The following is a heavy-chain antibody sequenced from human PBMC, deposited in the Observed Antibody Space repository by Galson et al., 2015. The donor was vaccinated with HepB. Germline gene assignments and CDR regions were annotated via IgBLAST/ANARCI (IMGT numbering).Heavy chain of an antibody. Sequence: PALVKPTQTLTLTCTFSGFSLSTSGMCVSWIRQPPGKALEWLARIDWDDEKYYSPSLKSRLTITKDTSKNQVVLTMTNMDPVDTATYYCAHVPHTPYSSGWYWYFDLWGRGTLVTVSS. CDR3: AHVPHTPYSSGWYWYFDL. D-gene: IGHD6-19*01. J-gene: IGHJ2*01. CDR1: GFSLSTSGMC. CDR2: IDWDDEK. V-gene: IGHV2-70*11.